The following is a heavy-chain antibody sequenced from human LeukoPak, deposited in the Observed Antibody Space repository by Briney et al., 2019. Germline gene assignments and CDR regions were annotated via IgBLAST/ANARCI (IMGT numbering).Heavy chain of an antibody. CDR3: AKGGGSVFFAY. CDR1: GFSFSRFA. D-gene: IGHD1-26*01. CDR2: ISDSGGRI. Sequence: GGSLRLSCAASGFSFSRFAMSWVRQAPGKGLEWVSAISDSGGRINYADSVKGRFTISRDNSKNTLYLQMNSLRAEDTAVYYCAKGGGSVFFAYWGQGTLLTVSS. J-gene: IGHJ4*02. V-gene: IGHV3-23*01.